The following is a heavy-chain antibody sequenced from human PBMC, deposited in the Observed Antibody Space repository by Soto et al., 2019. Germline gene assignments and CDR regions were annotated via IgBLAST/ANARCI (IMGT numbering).Heavy chain of an antibody. CDR3: AKDRYSSGWYDAFDI. Sequence: GGSLRLSCAASGFNFGVFGMHWVRQAPGKGLEWVSAFSGSGGSTHYADSVKGRFTISRDNSKNTLYLQMNSLRAEDTAVYYCAKDRYSSGWYDAFDIWGQGTMVTVSS. CDR1: GFNFGVFG. CDR2: FSGSGGST. D-gene: IGHD6-19*01. V-gene: IGHV3-23*01. J-gene: IGHJ3*02.